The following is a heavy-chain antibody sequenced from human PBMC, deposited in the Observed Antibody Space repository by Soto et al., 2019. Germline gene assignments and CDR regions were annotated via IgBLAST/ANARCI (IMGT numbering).Heavy chain of an antibody. CDR2: SSTSSGAT. CDR3: ARERYVASRHSHFDS. Sequence: ASVKVSCKASGYRFSTYGINGVVQSPLQGLQWMGWSSTSSGATNYAQKFQGRVTFTTDTSTSTAYMELRSLISDDTAVYFCARERYVASRHSHFDSWGQGTQVTVSS. V-gene: IGHV1-18*04. CDR1: GYRFSTYG. D-gene: IGHD6-6*01. J-gene: IGHJ4*02.